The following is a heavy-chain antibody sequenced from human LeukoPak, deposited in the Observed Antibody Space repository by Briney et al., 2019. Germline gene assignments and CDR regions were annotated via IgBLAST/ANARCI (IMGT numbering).Heavy chain of an antibody. CDR2: ISGSSSYI. Sequence: GGSLRLSCAASGFTFSSYSMNWVRQAPGKGLEWVSSISGSSSYIYYADPVKGRFTISRDNAKNSLYLQMNSLRAEDTAVYYCARDQGTLFGELLSEDYWGQGTLVTVSS. J-gene: IGHJ4*02. CDR3: ARDQGTLFGELLSEDY. D-gene: IGHD3-10*01. CDR1: GFTFSSYS. V-gene: IGHV3-21*01.